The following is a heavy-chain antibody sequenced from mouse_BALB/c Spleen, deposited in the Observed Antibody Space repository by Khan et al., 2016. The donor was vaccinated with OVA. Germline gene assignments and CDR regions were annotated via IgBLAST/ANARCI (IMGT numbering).Heavy chain of an antibody. Sequence: EVELVESGPGLVKPSQSLSLTCTVTGYSITSDYAWNWIRQFPGNKLEWMGFLSYSGNTNYNPSLNSRISITRDTYKHQFFLQLNSVTTEDTSRYYCARVYGGAFDYWGKGTTLTVSS. D-gene: IGHD1-1*01. CDR2: LSYSGNT. V-gene: IGHV3-2*02. CDR1: GYSITSDYA. CDR3: ARVYGGAFDY. J-gene: IGHJ2*01.